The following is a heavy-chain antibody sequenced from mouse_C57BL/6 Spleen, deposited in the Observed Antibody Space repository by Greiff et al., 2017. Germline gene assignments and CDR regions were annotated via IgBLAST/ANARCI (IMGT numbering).Heavy chain of an antibody. CDR2: IYPGDGDT. J-gene: IGHJ2*01. CDR1: GYAFSSYW. D-gene: IGHD1-1*01. CDR3: ARRGTTEGDY. V-gene: IGHV1-80*01. Sequence: VQLQESGAELVKPGASVKISCKASGYAFSSYWMNWVKQRPGKGLEWIGQIYPGDGDTNYNGKFKGKATLTADKSSSTAYMQLSSLTSEDAAVYFCARRGTTEGDYWGQGTTLTVSS.